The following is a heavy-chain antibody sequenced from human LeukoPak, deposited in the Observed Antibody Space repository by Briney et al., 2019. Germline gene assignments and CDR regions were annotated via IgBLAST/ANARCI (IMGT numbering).Heavy chain of an antibody. J-gene: IGHJ3*02. CDR2: INPNTGTT. Sequence: ASVKVSCKASGYTFTYYYMHWVRQAPGQGLEWMGRINPNTGTTNYAQKFQGRVTMTRDTSINTAYMELSSLRSDDTAVYYCARVSSSGGYYSYDTFNIWGQGTMVTVSS. D-gene: IGHD3-22*01. V-gene: IGHV1-2*06. CDR1: GYTFTYYY. CDR3: ARVSSSGGYYSYDTFNI.